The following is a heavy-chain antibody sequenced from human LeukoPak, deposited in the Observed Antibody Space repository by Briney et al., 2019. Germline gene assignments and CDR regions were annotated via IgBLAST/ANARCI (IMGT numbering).Heavy chain of an antibody. Sequence: MPGGSLRLSCAASGFTFSDYYMSWIRQAPGKGLEWVSYISSSGSTIYYADSVKGRFTISRDNAKNSLYLQMNSLRAEDTAVYYCARDSDSSGWLDYYMDVWGKGTTVTISS. CDR1: GFTFSDYY. CDR3: ARDSDSSGWLDYYMDV. CDR2: ISSSGSTI. V-gene: IGHV3-11*04. J-gene: IGHJ6*03. D-gene: IGHD6-19*01.